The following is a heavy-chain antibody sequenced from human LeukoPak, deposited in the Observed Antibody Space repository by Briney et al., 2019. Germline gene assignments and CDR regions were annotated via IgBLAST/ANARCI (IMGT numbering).Heavy chain of an antibody. J-gene: IGHJ6*02. Sequence: GGSLRLSCAASGFTFSSYAMSWVRQAPGKGLEWASAISGSGGSTYYADSVKGRFTISRDNSKNTLYLQMNSLRAEDTAVYYCARKDSSGSSYYYYGMDVWGQGTTVTVSS. CDR2: ISGSGGST. V-gene: IGHV3-23*01. CDR3: ARKDSSGSSYYYYGMDV. CDR1: GFTFSSYA. D-gene: IGHD3-22*01.